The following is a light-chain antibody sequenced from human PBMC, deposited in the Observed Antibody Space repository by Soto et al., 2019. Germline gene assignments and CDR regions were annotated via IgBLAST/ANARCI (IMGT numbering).Light chain of an antibody. CDR1: SSDVGGYNY. Sequence: QSVLPQPASVSGSPGQSITISCTGTSSDVGGYNYVSWYQQHPGKAPKLMIYDVSNRPSGVSNRFSGSKSDNTASLAISGLQAEDESDYYCSSYTSTSAVVFGGGTKLTVL. CDR2: DVS. CDR3: SSYTSTSAVV. V-gene: IGLV2-14*01. J-gene: IGLJ2*01.